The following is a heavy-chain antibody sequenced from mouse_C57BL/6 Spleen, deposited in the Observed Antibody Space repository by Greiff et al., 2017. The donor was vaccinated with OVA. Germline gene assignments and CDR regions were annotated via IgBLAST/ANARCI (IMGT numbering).Heavy chain of an antibody. Sequence: EVKLMESGGGLVKPGGSLKLSCAASGFTFSSYAMSWVRQTPEKRLEWVATISDGGSYTYYPDNVKGRFTISRDNAKNNLYLQMSHLKSEDTAMYYCARALGRLDYWGQGTTLTVSS. CDR1: GFTFSSYA. J-gene: IGHJ2*01. V-gene: IGHV5-4*03. D-gene: IGHD4-1*01. CDR2: ISDGGSYT. CDR3: ARALGRLDY.